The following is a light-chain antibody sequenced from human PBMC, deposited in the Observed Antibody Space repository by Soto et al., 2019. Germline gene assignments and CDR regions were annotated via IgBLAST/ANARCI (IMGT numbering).Light chain of an antibody. Sequence: EIVMTQSSATLSVSPGERATLSCRASQSVSSNLAWYQQKPGQAPRLLIYGASTRDTGVPARFSGSGSGTEFTLTISSLQSEDFAVYYCQQYNNWPQTFGQGTKVEIK. CDR3: QQYNNWPQT. CDR1: QSVSSN. CDR2: GAS. V-gene: IGKV3-15*01. J-gene: IGKJ1*01.